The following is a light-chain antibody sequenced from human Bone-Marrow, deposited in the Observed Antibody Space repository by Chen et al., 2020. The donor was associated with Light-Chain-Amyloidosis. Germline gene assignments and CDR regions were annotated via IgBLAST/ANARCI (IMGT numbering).Light chain of an antibody. J-gene: IGKJ5*01. Sequence: DIVLTQSPGTLSLSPGESASLSCRASQSISDRYLAWYQQKPGQAPRLLIFGSSTRATGIPDRFTGSGSGTDFTLSISSLEPEDFAVYFCQQYSMSPPITFGQGTRLEIK. V-gene: IGKV3-20*01. CDR1: QSISDRY. CDR3: QQYSMSPPIT. CDR2: GSS.